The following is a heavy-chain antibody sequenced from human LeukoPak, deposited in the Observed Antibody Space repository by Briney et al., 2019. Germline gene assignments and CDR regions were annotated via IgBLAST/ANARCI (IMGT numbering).Heavy chain of an antibody. J-gene: IGHJ4*02. Sequence: SVKVSCKASGGTFSSYAISWVRQAPAQGLEWMGGIIPIFGTANYAQKFQGRVTITADESTSTAYMELSSLRSEDTAVYYCAIGGSSSSVTASDYWAQGTLVTVSS. CDR3: AIGGSSSSVTASDY. V-gene: IGHV1-69*01. D-gene: IGHD6-6*01. CDR1: GGTFSSYA. CDR2: IIPIFGTA.